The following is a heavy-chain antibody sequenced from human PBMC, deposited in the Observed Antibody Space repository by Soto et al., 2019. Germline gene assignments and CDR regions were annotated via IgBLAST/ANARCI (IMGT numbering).Heavy chain of an antibody. CDR1: GGSISSYY. CDR3: ARGTPSPLIVRSSRGPWFDP. D-gene: IGHD2-15*01. J-gene: IGHJ5*02. Sequence: SETLSLTYTVSGGSISSYYWSWIRQPPGKGLEWIGYMYYGGRTNYNPSLKSRVTISVDTSKMQVSLKLSFVTAADTAVYFCARGTPSPLIVRSSRGPWFDPWGQGTLVTVSS. V-gene: IGHV4-59*08. CDR2: MYYGGRT.